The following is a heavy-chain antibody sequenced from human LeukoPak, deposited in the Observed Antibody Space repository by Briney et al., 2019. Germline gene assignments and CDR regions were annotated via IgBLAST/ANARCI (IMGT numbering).Heavy chain of an antibody. J-gene: IGHJ4*02. CDR1: GGTFSSYA. D-gene: IGHD3-10*01. CDR2: IIPILGIA. Sequence: SVKVSCKASGGTFSSYAISWVRQAPGQGLEWMGRIIPILGIANYAQKFQGRVTITADKSTSTAYMELSSLRSEDTAVYYCARDRRVRGVIIYYFDYWGQGTLVTVSS. V-gene: IGHV1-69*04. CDR3: ARDRRVRGVIIYYFDY.